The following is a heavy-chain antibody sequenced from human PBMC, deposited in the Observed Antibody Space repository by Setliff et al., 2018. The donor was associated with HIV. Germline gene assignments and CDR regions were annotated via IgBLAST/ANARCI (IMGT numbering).Heavy chain of an antibody. J-gene: IGHJ6*04. D-gene: IGHD3-10*01. V-gene: IGHV1-8*01. CDR2: MNPNTGVA. CDR1: GHTFSNSD. CDR3: ARGKGVGGVIITGGLDV. Sequence: ASVKVSCKASGHTFSNSDIHWVRRATGQGLEWMGWMNPNTGVAGYALKFQGRVTMTRDTSISTAYRGLSGLTSEDTAVYWCARGKGVGGVIITGGLDVWGKGTTVTVSS.